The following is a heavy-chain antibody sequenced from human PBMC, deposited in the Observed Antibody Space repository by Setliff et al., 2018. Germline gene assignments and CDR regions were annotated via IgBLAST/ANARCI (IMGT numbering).Heavy chain of an antibody. CDR1: GASITNINYY. Sequence: SETLSLTCTVSGASITNINYYWGLIRQPPGKGLEWIASTYYSGSTYYNPSLKSRVTISVDTSKNQFSLKLTSVTAADTAVYYCARLESLGDLSLYGLWFDPWGQGTLVTVSS. J-gene: IGHJ5*02. D-gene: IGHD3-16*02. CDR2: TYYSGST. V-gene: IGHV4-39*07. CDR3: ARLESLGDLSLYGLWFDP.